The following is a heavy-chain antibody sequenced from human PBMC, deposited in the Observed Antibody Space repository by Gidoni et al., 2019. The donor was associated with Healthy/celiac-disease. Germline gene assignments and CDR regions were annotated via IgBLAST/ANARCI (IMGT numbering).Heavy chain of an antibody. V-gene: IGHV3-13*01. Sequence: EVQLVESGGGLVQPGGSLRLSCAASGFTFSSYDMHWVRQATGKGLEWVAAIGPAGDTYYPGSVKGRFTISRENAKNSLYLQMNSLRAGDTALSYCARGRIAGDAFDIWGQGTMVTVSS. CDR3: ARGRIAGDAFDI. CDR2: IGPAGDT. CDR1: GFTFSSYD. J-gene: IGHJ3*02. D-gene: IGHD6-13*01.